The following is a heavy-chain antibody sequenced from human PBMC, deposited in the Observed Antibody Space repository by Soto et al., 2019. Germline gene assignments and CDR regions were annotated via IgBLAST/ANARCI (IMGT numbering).Heavy chain of an antibody. CDR1: GFTFSSYS. J-gene: IGHJ5*02. V-gene: IGHV3-21*01. CDR2: ISSSSSYI. D-gene: IGHD3-10*01. Sequence: VQLVESGGGLVKPGGSLRLSCAASGFTFSSYSMNWVRQAPGKGLEWVSSISSSSSYIYYADSVKGRFTISRDNAKNSLYLQMNSLRAEDTAVYYCAREDYYGSGSRNWFDPWGQGTLVTVSS. CDR3: AREDYYGSGSRNWFDP.